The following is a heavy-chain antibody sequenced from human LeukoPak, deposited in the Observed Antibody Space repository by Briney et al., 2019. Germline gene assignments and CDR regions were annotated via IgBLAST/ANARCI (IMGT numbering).Heavy chain of an antibody. J-gene: IGHJ4*02. V-gene: IGHV1-18*01. CDR3: ARDRITMVRGVIILAFDY. CDR2: ISAYNGNT. Sequence: ASVKVSCKASGYTSTSYGISWVRQAPGQGLEWMGWISAYNGNTHYAQKLQGRVTMTTDTSTSTVYMELRSLRSDDTAVYCCARDRITMVRGVIILAFDYWGQGTLVTVSS. D-gene: IGHD3-10*01. CDR1: GYTSTSYG.